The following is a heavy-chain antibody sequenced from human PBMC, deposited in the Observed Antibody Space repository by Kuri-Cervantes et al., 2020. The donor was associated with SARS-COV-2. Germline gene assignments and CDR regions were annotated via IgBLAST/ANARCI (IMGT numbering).Heavy chain of an antibody. Sequence: SETLSLTCAVYGGSFSGYYWSWIRQPPGKGLEWIGEINHSGSTNYNPSLKSRVTISVDTSKNQFSLKLSSVTAADTAVYYCARSRDHYGSGRWGWFDPWGQGTLVTVSS. CDR1: GGSFSGYY. D-gene: IGHD3-10*01. CDR3: ARSRDHYGSGRWGWFDP. J-gene: IGHJ5*02. CDR2: INHSGST. V-gene: IGHV4-34*01.